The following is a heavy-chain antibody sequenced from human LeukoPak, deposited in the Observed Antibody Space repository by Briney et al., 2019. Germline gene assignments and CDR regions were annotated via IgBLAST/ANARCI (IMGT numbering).Heavy chain of an antibody. J-gene: IGHJ4*02. Sequence: ASVKVSCKASGYTFTSYAMHWVRQAPGQRLEWMGWINAGNGNTKYSQKFQGRVTMTRNTSISTAYMELSSLRSEDTAVYYCARVVEGYGDFIDYWGQGTLVTVSS. CDR1: GYTFTSYA. CDR2: INAGNGNT. V-gene: IGHV1-3*01. CDR3: ARVVEGYGDFIDY. D-gene: IGHD4-17*01.